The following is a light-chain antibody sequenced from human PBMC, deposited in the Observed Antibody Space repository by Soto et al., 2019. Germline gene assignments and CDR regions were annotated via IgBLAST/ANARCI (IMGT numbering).Light chain of an antibody. Sequence: EIVMTQSPATLSVSLGERATLSCRASQSVSSNLAWYQQKPGQAPRLLIYGASTRATGIPARFSGSGSGTEFTLTISSLQSEDFAVYYCQQYNNWLWTFGQGTRWIS. V-gene: IGKV3-15*01. J-gene: IGKJ1*01. CDR2: GAS. CDR1: QSVSSN. CDR3: QQYNNWLWT.